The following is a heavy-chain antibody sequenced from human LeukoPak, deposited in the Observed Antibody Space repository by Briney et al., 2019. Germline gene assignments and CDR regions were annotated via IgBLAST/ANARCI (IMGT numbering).Heavy chain of an antibody. V-gene: IGHV4-31*03. Sequence: SETLSLTCTVSGGSISSGGYYWSWLRQHPGKGLEWIGYIYYSGSTYYNPSLKSRVTISVDTSKSQFSLKLSSVTAADTAVYYCARDKDRYYYDSSGYSDAFDIWGQGTMVTVSS. D-gene: IGHD3-22*01. J-gene: IGHJ3*02. CDR1: GGSISSGGYY. CDR3: ARDKDRYYYDSSGYSDAFDI. CDR2: IYYSGST.